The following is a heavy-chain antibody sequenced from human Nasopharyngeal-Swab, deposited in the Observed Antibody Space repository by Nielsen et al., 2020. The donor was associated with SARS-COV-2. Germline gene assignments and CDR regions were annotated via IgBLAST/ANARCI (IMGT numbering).Heavy chain of an antibody. CDR1: GYTLTELS. Sequence: ASVKVSCKVSGYTLTELSMHWVRQAPGKGLEWMGGFDPEDGETIYAQKFQGRVTMTRDTSISTAYMELSRLRSDDTAVYYCARDYYDSSGYYRYYYYYGMDVWGQGTTVTVSS. CDR2: FDPEDGET. J-gene: IGHJ6*02. CDR3: ARDYYDSSGYYRYYYYYGMDV. D-gene: IGHD3-22*01. V-gene: IGHV1-24*01.